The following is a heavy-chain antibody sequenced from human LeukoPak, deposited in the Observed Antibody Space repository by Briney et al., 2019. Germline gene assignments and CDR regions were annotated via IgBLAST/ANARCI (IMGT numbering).Heavy chain of an antibody. J-gene: IGHJ4*02. D-gene: IGHD6-19*01. Sequence: SETLSLTCAVYGGSFSGYYWSWIRQPPGKGLEWIGEINHSGSTNYNPSLKSRVTISVDTSKNQFTLKLSSVTAADTAVYYCARRNGRSGARFVDYWGQGTLVTVSS. V-gene: IGHV4-34*01. CDR1: GGSFSGYY. CDR2: INHSGST. CDR3: ARRNGRSGARFVDY.